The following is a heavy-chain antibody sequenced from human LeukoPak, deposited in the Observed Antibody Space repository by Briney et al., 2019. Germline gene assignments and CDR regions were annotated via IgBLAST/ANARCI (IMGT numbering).Heavy chain of an antibody. V-gene: IGHV4-59*01. Sequence: SETLSPTCTVSGVSISSYYWSWIRQPPGKGLEWIGYIYYSGSTNYNPSLKSRVTISVDTSKNQFSLKLSSVTAADTAVYYCTRGELAAACDYWGQGTLVTVSS. CDR3: TRGELAAACDY. J-gene: IGHJ4*02. D-gene: IGHD6-13*01. CDR2: IYYSGST. CDR1: GVSISSYY.